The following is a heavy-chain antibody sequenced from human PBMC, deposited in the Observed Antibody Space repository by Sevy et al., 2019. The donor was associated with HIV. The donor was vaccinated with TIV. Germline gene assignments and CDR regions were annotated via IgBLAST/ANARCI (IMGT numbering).Heavy chain of an antibody. V-gene: IGHV3-21*01. CDR2: ISSSSSYI. J-gene: IGHJ4*02. CDR3: ARAAYYCSTTSCYIDY. Sequence: GGSLRLSCAASGFTFSTYTMNWVRQAPGKGVEWVSSISSSSSYIYYADSVKGRFTISRDNAKNSLYLQMNSLRVEDTAVYYCARAAYYCSTTSCYIDYWGQGTLVTVSS. CDR1: GFTFSTYT. D-gene: IGHD2-2*02.